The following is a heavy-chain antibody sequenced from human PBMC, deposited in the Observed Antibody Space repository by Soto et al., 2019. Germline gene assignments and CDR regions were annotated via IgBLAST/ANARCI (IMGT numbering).Heavy chain of an antibody. CDR1: GFTFSNYA. J-gene: IGHJ2*01. D-gene: IGHD2-15*01. CDR3: AKKGGGWYFDL. CDR2: ISDSGDAT. V-gene: IGHV3-23*01. Sequence: EVQLLESGGGLVQPGGSLRLSCAASGFTFSNYAMRWVRQAPGKGLEWISAISDSGDATYYADSVKGRFTISRDNSKNTSYLQMNSLRADDTAVYYCAKKGGGWYFDLWGRGTLVTVSS.